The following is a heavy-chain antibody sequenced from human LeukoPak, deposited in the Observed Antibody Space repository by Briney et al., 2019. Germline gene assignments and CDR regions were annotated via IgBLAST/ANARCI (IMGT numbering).Heavy chain of an antibody. J-gene: IGHJ3*02. CDR1: EFIVSGNY. Sequence: GGSLRLSCAASEFIVSGNYMNWVRQAPGKGLEWVSVIYGGGNTYYADSVKGRFTISRDNSKNTLYLQMSTLGAEDTAVYYCARERPYGSGNYHAFDIWGQGTMVTVSS. D-gene: IGHD3-10*01. CDR2: IYGGGNT. CDR3: ARERPYGSGNYHAFDI. V-gene: IGHV3-66*01.